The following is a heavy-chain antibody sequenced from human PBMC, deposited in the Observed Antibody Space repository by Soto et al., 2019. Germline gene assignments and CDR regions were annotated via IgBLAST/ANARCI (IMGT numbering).Heavy chain of an antibody. V-gene: IGHV1-18*01. Sequence: QVHLVQSGAEVKKPGASVKVSCKASGYTFTSYGITWVRQAPGQGLEWMGWITAHNGNTDYAQELQGRVMVTRDTSPRTAYMELRSLRSDDTAVYYCARGRYGDYWGQGALVTVSS. CDR3: ARGRYGDY. J-gene: IGHJ4*02. D-gene: IGHD1-1*01. CDR1: GYTFTSYG. CDR2: ITAHNGNT.